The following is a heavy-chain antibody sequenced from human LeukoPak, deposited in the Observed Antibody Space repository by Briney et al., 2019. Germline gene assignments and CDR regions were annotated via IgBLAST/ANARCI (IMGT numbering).Heavy chain of an antibody. Sequence: SETLSLTCTVSGYSISSGYYWGWIRQPPGKGLEWIGSIYHSGSTYYNLSLKSRVTISVDTSKNQFSLKLSSVTAADTAVYYCARGRDILTGYYKVPEFDYWGQGTLVTVSS. CDR1: GYSISSGYY. J-gene: IGHJ4*02. V-gene: IGHV4-38-2*02. D-gene: IGHD3-9*01. CDR3: ARGRDILTGYYKVPEFDY. CDR2: IYHSGST.